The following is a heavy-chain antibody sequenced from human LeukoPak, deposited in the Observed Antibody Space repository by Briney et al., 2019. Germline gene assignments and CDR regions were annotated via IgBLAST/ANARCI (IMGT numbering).Heavy chain of an antibody. J-gene: IGHJ5*02. D-gene: IGHD3-9*01. CDR3: ARDFPSPFPVETGLDL. CDR2: INPNSGDT. CDR1: GYPFTGYY. Sequence: ASVKVSCKASGYPFTGYYIHWVRQAPGQGLEWVGWINPNSGDTNSAQKFQGRVTMTRDTSISTAYMELSRLRSDDTAVYYCARDFPSPFPVETGLDLWGQGTLVTVSS. V-gene: IGHV1-2*02.